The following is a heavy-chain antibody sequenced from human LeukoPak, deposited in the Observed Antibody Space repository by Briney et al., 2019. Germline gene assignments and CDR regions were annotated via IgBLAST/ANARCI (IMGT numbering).Heavy chain of an antibody. J-gene: IGHJ5*02. CDR3: ARLRIADYYDFWSGYPTHHNWFDP. V-gene: IGHV4-38-2*01. D-gene: IGHD3-3*01. CDR2: IYHSGST. Sequence: SETLSLTCAVSGYSISSDYYWGWIRQPPGKGLEWIGNIYHSGSTYYNPSLKSRVTVSVDTSKNQFSLKLNSVTAADTAVYYCARLRIADYYDFWSGYPTHHNWFDPWGQGTLVTVSS. CDR1: GYSISSDYY.